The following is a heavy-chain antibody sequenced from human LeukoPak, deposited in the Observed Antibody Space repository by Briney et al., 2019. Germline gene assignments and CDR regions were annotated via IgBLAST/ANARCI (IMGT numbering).Heavy chain of an antibody. J-gene: IGHJ6*03. Sequence: GGSLRLSCAASGFIVSSNYMSWVRQAPGKGLEWVSVIYSGGRTFYADSVRGRFTISRDNSKNTLFLQMNSLRAEDTAVYYCARDQYYDSGTYSYYYMDVWGKGTTATVSS. CDR1: GFIVSSNY. V-gene: IGHV3-53*01. D-gene: IGHD3-10*01. CDR3: ARDQYYDSGTYSYYYMDV. CDR2: IYSGGRT.